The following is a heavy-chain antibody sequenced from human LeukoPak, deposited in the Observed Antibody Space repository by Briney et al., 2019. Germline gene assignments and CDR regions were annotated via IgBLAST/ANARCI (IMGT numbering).Heavy chain of an antibody. CDR3: VKDDGWVQYAN. Sequence: PGGSLRLSCATSGFIFSSYSMNWVRQAPGKGLEWVSYISSSSRTIYYAGSVKGRFIISRDNSKNTVYLQMNSLSAEDAAVYYCVKDDGWVQYANWGQGTLVTVSS. D-gene: IGHD5-24*01. CDR2: ISSSSRTI. J-gene: IGHJ4*02. V-gene: IGHV3-48*01. CDR1: GFIFSSYS.